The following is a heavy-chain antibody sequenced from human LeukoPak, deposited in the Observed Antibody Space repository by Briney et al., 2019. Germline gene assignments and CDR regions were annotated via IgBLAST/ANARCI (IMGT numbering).Heavy chain of an antibody. D-gene: IGHD2-15*01. Sequence: SETLSLTCTVSGGSISYYYWSWIRQSPGKGLEWIGYIYFNGSTNYNPSLKSRVTISVDMSKNQFSLKVTSVTAADTAIYYCARKGGHFDYWGQGTLVTVSS. CDR3: ARKGGHFDY. V-gene: IGHV4-59*01. CDR2: IYFNGST. CDR1: GGSISYYY. J-gene: IGHJ4*02.